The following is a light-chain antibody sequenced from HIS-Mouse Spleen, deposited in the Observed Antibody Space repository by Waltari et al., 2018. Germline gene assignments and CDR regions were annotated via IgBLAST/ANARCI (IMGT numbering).Light chain of an antibody. Sequence: SYELTQPPSVSVSPGQTARITCSGDALPKKYAYWYQQKSGQAPGLVIHEDSKRPSGIPERFSGSSSGTMATLTIGGAQVEDEADYYCYSTDSSGNHRVFGGGTKLTVL. V-gene: IGLV3-10*01. CDR2: EDS. CDR3: YSTDSSGNHRV. J-gene: IGLJ2*01. CDR1: ALPKKY.